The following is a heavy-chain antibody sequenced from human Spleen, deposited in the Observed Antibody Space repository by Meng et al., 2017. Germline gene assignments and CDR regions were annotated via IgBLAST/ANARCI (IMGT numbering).Heavy chain of an antibody. D-gene: IGHD3-10*01. CDR1: GFTFSTYS. CDR3: ARGRDFAFDI. Sequence: GESLKISCAASGFTFSTYSMNWVRQAPGKGLEWVSSISGSSSYIYYADSVKGRFTISRDNAQNSLFLQMNSLRAEDTAVYYCARGRDFAFDIWGQGTAVTVSS. CDR2: ISGSSSYI. J-gene: IGHJ3*02. V-gene: IGHV3-21*01.